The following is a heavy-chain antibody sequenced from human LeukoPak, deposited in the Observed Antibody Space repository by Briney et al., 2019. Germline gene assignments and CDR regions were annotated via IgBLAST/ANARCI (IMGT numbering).Heavy chain of an antibody. Sequence: PSGTLSPTCAVYGGSFSGYHWSWIRQPPGKGLEWIGEINHRGSTNYNPSLKSRVTMSVDTSKNQFSLKLSSVTAADTAVYYCARGRGAARFVTIEFDYWGQGALVTVSS. V-gene: IGHV4-34*01. CDR2: INHRGST. CDR3: ARGRGAARFVTIEFDY. D-gene: IGHD6-6*01. CDR1: GGSFSGYH. J-gene: IGHJ4*02.